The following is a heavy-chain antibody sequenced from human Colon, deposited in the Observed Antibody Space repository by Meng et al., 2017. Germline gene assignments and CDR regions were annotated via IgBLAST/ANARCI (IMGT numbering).Heavy chain of an antibody. Sequence: GQRQGSGPGLVKPSQTLSLTCVVSGGSISGDGYYWSWIRQHPGKGLEWIGYVHDSGDTYYKSSLKSRITISIDTSENQFSLKLKSVTAADTAVYYCARDPSNRGAFFDPWGQGTLVTVSS. CDR2: VHDSGDT. CDR1: GGSISGDGYY. D-gene: IGHD3-10*01. V-gene: IGHV4-31*11. J-gene: IGHJ5*02. CDR3: ARDPSNRGAFFDP.